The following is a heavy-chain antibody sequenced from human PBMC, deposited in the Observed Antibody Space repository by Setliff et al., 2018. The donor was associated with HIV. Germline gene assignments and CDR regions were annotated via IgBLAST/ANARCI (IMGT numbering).Heavy chain of an antibody. CDR3: ARSQPDTIFGVVVFDS. CDR1: GDSINGHW. D-gene: IGHD3-3*01. J-gene: IGHJ4*02. V-gene: IGHV4-59*04. Sequence: SETLSLTCSVSGDSINGHWWSWIRQPPGRGLEWIGSVYYSGSTYYNPSLKSRVTISVDTSKNQLSLKLTSMTAADTAVYYCARSQPDTIFGVVVFDSWGQGTLVTVSS. CDR2: VYYSGST.